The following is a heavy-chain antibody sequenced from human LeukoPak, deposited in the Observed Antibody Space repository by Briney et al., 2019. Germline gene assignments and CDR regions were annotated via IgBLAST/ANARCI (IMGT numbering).Heavy chain of an antibody. CDR2: INAGNGNT. V-gene: IGHV1-3*01. D-gene: IGHD5-12*01. Sequence: VASVKVSCKASGYTFTSYAMHWVRQAPGQRLGWMGWINAGNGNTKYSQKFQGRVTITRDTSASTAYMELSSLRSEDTAVYYCARDQGYSGYDFYFDYWGQGTLVTVSS. CDR3: ARDQGYSGYDFYFDY. J-gene: IGHJ4*02. CDR1: GYTFTSYA.